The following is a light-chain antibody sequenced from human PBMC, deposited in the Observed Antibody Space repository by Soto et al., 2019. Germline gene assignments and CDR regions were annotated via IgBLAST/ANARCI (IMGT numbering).Light chain of an antibody. V-gene: IGKV1-13*02. CDR2: DAS. CDR1: QGITSA. CDR3: QQFNSYPRT. Sequence: AIQLTQSPSSPSASVGDRVTITCRASQGITSALAWYQQKPGKAPKLLIYDASSLESGVPSRFSGSGSGTDFTLTISSLQPEDFATYYCQQFNSYPRTFGQGTKLEIK. J-gene: IGKJ2*01.